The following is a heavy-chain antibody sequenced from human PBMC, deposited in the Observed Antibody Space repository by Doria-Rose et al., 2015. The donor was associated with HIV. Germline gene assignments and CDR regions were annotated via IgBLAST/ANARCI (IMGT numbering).Heavy chain of an antibody. Sequence: QVQLVQSGAEVKKPGASVMVSCKTSGYTFTNYDINWVRQASGQGLEWMGWMNPDTGHTGYAQKFQGRVTMTRNTFVSTAYMDLSSLRSEDTAIYYCARAIRTNVAAPSGSYFFDYWGQGTLVTVSS. J-gene: IGHJ4*02. CDR2: MNPDTGHT. CDR1: GYTFTNYD. D-gene: IGHD1-26*01. V-gene: IGHV1-8*02. CDR3: ARAIRTNVAAPSGSYFFDY.